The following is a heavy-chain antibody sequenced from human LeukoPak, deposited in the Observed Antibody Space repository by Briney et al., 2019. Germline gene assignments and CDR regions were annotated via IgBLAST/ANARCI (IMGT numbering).Heavy chain of an antibody. D-gene: IGHD2-15*01. CDR1: SGSISSTNYY. Sequence: PSETLSLTCTVSSGSISSTNYYWGWIRQPPGKGLEWIASIYYSGNTYFNPSLKSRVTISVDTSKNQFSLKLSSVTAADTAVYYCARAFAAAVVVAAPDYWGQGTLVTVSS. V-gene: IGHV4-39*01. J-gene: IGHJ4*02. CDR2: IYYSGNT. CDR3: ARAFAAAVVVAAPDY.